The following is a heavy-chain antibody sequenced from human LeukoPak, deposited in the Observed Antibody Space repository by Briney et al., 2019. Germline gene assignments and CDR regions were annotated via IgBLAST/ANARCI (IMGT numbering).Heavy chain of an antibody. V-gene: IGHV3-53*01. Sequence: GGSLRPSCAGSGFSVSGNYMGWVRRAPGKGLEWVSVIYTSGVAFYADSVKGRFTVSRDGSRSTLFLQMNSLRADDTAVYYCAKMIASPGTTGRDYFDSWGQGTLVSVSS. J-gene: IGHJ4*02. CDR3: AKMIASPGTTGRDYFDS. D-gene: IGHD6-13*01. CDR2: IYTSGVA. CDR1: GFSVSGNY.